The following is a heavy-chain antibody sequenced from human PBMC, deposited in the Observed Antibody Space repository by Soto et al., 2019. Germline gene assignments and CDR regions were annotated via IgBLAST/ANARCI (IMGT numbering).Heavy chain of an antibody. CDR2: IYYSGST. J-gene: IGHJ5*02. V-gene: IGHV4-59*12. Sequence: SEPLSDNCSAWGDSRTRYYWSWIRQPPGKGLEWIGYIYYSGSTNYNPSLKSRVTISVDTSKNQFSLKLTSVTAADTAVYYCARDPAPWGQGTLVTVSS. CDR1: GDSRTRYY. CDR3: ARDPAP.